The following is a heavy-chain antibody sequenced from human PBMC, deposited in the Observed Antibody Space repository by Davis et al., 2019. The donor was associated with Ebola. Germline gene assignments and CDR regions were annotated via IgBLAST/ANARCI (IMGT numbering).Heavy chain of an antibody. J-gene: IGHJ6*02. CDR1: GNSVSIIDGA. V-gene: IGHV6-1*01. D-gene: IGHD5-18*01. CDR3: ARGWLRGGMDV. CDR2: TYFNSKYYS. Sequence: HSQTLSLTCAISGNSVSIIDGAWNWTRQSPSRGLEWLGRTYFNSKYYSDYAVSVRGRITINADPSKNQFSLQLNSVTPEDTAVYYCARGWLRGGMDVWGEGTTVTV.